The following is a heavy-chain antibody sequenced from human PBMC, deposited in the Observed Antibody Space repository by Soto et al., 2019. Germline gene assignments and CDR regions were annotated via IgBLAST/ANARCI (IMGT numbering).Heavy chain of an antibody. CDR1: GGSISSGGYY. Sequence: PSETLSLTCTVSGGSISSGGYYWSWIRQHPGKGLEWIGYIYYSGSTYYNPSLKSRVTISVDTSKNQFSLKLSSVTAADTAVYYCARGNYYYYGIDVWGQGTTVTVSS. CDR3: ARGNYYYYGIDV. J-gene: IGHJ6*02. V-gene: IGHV4-31*03. CDR2: IYYSGST.